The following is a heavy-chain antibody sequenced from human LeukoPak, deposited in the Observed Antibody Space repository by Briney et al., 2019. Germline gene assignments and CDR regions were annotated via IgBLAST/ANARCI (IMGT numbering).Heavy chain of an antibody. V-gene: IGHV3-23*01. CDR2: IRGGGGSA. CDR1: GLTFSAYA. J-gene: IGHJ3*02. Sequence: PGGSLRVSCTASGLTFSAYAMMWVRQAPGKGPEWVSAIRGGGGSAFYADSVKGRFTISRDNSKYTLFLQMNSLRAEDTAVYYCARDPNGDYIGAFDMWGPGTMVTVSS. CDR3: ARDPNGDYIGAFDM. D-gene: IGHD4-17*01.